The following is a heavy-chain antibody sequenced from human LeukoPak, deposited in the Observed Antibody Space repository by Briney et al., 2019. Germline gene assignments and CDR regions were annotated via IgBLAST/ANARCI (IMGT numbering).Heavy chain of an antibody. CDR1: GYTFTGYY. CDR2: INPNIGGT. J-gene: IGHJ4*02. V-gene: IGHV1-2*02. D-gene: IGHD3-10*01. Sequence: ASVKVSCKASGYTFTGYYMHWVRQAPGQGLEWMGWINPNIGGTNYAQKFQGRVTMTRDTSISTAYMELSRLRSDDTAVYYCARGRFGSGSFLHYFDYWGQGTLVTVSS. CDR3: ARGRFGSGSFLHYFDY.